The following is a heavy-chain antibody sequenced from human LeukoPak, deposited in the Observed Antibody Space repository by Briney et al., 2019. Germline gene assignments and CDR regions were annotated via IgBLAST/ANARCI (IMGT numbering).Heavy chain of an antibody. CDR3: ARVGTAWTSGHFYYMDV. Sequence: PSETLSLTCTVSGGSINNYYWSWIRQPAGKGLEWIGRIYTRGTTNYNPSLKGRVTLSVDTSKNQFSLTLSSVTAADTAVYYCARVGTAWTSGHFYYMDVWGRGTTVAVSS. CDR2: IYTRGTT. D-gene: IGHD1-26*01. V-gene: IGHV4-4*07. J-gene: IGHJ6*03. CDR1: GGSINNYY.